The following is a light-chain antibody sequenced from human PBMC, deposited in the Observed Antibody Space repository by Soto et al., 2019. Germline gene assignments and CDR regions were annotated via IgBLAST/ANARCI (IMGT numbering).Light chain of an antibody. CDR1: QNVNTW. CDR2: KTS. V-gene: IGKV1-5*03. J-gene: IGKJ5*01. Sequence: DIQMTQSPSNLSASVGDRVTITCRVSQNVNTWLAWYQQTPVKATKLLIYKTSSLESGVPSRFSGSGSGTQFTLTITNLQPDDLATYYCQQYNSYSPITFGQGTRLEIK. CDR3: QQYNSYSPIT.